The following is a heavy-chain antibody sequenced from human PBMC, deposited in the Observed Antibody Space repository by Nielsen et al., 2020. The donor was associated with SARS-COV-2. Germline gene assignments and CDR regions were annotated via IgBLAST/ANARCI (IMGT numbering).Heavy chain of an antibody. Sequence: GESLKISCKGSGYSFTSYWISWVRQMPGKGLEWMGIIYPGDSDTRYSPSFQGQVTISADKSISTAYLQWSSLKASDTAMYYCARSRGVVPEEDYYYYMDVWGKGTTVTVSS. J-gene: IGHJ6*03. CDR1: GYSFTSYW. CDR3: ARSRGVVPEEDYYYYMDV. CDR2: IYPGDSDT. D-gene: IGHD2-2*01. V-gene: IGHV5-51*01.